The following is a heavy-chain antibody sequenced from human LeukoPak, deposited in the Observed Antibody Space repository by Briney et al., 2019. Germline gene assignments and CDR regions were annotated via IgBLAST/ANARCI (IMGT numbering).Heavy chain of an antibody. CDR2: IRDDGSTR. J-gene: IGHJ4*02. V-gene: IGHV3-30*02. Sequence: GGSLRLSCAASGFTFSRYGLHWVRQAPGKGLEWVAFIRDDGSTRNYADSVKGRFTVSRDKSKNTLYLQMDSLRTVDTAVHYCAKVPHSWGLFDSWGQGTLVTVSS. CDR1: GFTFSRYG. CDR3: AKVPHSWGLFDS. D-gene: IGHD3-16*01.